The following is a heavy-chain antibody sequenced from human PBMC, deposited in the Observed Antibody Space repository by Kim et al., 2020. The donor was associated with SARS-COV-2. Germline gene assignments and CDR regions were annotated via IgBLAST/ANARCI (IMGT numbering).Heavy chain of an antibody. CDR2: ILWKSGSS. CDR3: VRVDSPGGAAY. CDR1: GFTADDYG. J-gene: IGHJ4*02. Sequence: GGSLRLSCVVAGFTADDYGMHWVRQGPGRGLEWVSGILWKSGSSGYADTVKGRFSFSRDKAKNSLYLQLDRLRIEDTAFYYGVRVDSPGGAAYWGQGTL. D-gene: IGHD1-26*01. V-gene: IGHV3-9*02.